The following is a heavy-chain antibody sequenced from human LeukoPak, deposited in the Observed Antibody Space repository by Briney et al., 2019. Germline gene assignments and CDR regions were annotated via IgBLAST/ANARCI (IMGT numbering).Heavy chain of an antibody. J-gene: IGHJ4*02. CDR3: ARGVSSGYFVY. CDR1: GGSFSGYY. D-gene: IGHD6-19*01. V-gene: IGHV4-34*01. Sequence: PSETLSLTCAVYGGSFSGYYWSWIRQPPGKGLEWIGEINHSGSTNYNPSLKSRVTISVDTSKNQFSLKLSSVTAADTAVYYCARGVSSGYFVYWGQGTLVTVSS. CDR2: INHSGST.